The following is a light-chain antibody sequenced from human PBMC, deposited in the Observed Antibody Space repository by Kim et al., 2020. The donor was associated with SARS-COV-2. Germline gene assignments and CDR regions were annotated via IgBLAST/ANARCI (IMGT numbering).Light chain of an antibody. V-gene: IGLV3-1*01. J-gene: IGLJ2*01. Sequence: SYELTQPPSVSVSPGQTARITCSGDKLREKYTSWYQHKSGQSPVVVIYQDNKRPSGMTERFSGSSSGNTATLTISGTQPMDEADYYCQTWDSTTVIFGGGTQLTVL. CDR3: QTWDSTTVI. CDR2: QDN. CDR1: KLREKY.